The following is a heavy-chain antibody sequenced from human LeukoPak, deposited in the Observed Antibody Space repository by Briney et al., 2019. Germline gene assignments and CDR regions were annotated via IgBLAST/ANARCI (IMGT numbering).Heavy chain of an antibody. CDR2: IYPGDSDT. Sequence: GESLKISCKGSGYSFTSYWIGWVRQMPGKGLEWMGIIYPGDSDTRYSPSFQGQVTISVDKSISTAYLQWSSLKASDTAMYYCASTKVYPPKDFHYWGQGTLVTVSS. CDR1: GYSFTSYW. V-gene: IGHV5-51*01. D-gene: IGHD2-2*02. J-gene: IGHJ4*02. CDR3: ASTKVYPPKDFHY.